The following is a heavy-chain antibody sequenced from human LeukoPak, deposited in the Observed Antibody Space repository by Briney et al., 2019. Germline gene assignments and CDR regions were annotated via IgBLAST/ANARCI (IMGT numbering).Heavy chain of an antibody. D-gene: IGHD3-3*01. Sequence: GGSLRLSCAASGFTFSSYWMSWVRQAPGKGLEWVANIKQDGSEKYYADSVKGRFTISRDNAKNSLYLQMNSLRAEDTAVYYCARDRSAYDFWSGYADGWGQGTLVTVSS. CDR1: GFTFSSYW. V-gene: IGHV3-7*01. J-gene: IGHJ4*02. CDR3: ARDRSAYDFWSGYADG. CDR2: IKQDGSEK.